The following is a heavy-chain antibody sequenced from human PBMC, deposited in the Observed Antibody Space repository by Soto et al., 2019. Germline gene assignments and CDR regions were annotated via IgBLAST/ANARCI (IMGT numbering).Heavy chain of an antibody. V-gene: IGHV3-7*01. CDR3: ASWLKTSGWYVLLEGSFDY. D-gene: IGHD6-19*01. J-gene: IGHJ4*02. Sequence: GGSLRLSCAASGFAFSSYWMTWVRQAPGKGLEWVANIKQDGSAKYYVDSVKGRFTISRDNAKNSLYLQMNSLRAEDTAVYYCASWLKTSGWYVLLEGSFDYWGQGTLVTVSS. CDR1: GFAFSSYW. CDR2: IKQDGSAK.